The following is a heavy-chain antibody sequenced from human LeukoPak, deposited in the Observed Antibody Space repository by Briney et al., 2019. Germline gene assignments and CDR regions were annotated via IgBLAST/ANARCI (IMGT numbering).Heavy chain of an antibody. Sequence: GGSLRLSCAASGFTFSSYLMHWVRQAPGKGLVWVSRINSDGSSTSYADSVKGRFTISRDNAKNTLYLQMNSLRAEDTAVYYCARDGNRDYDSSGYYGTGPNYWGQGTLVTVSS. CDR1: GFTFSSYL. CDR3: ARDGNRDYDSSGYYGTGPNY. D-gene: IGHD3-22*01. CDR2: INSDGSST. V-gene: IGHV3-74*01. J-gene: IGHJ4*02.